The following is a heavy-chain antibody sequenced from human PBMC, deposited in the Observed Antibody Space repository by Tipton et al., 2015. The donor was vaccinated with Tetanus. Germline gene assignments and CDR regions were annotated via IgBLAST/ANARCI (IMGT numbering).Heavy chain of an antibody. CDR1: GFSFSSYA. D-gene: IGHD3-3*01. V-gene: IGHV3-23*01. J-gene: IGHJ3*01. CDR3: APRFYDFWSGYQNDAFDV. CDR2: ISGSGGST. Sequence: SLRLSCAASGFSFSSYAMSWVRQAPGKGLEWVSAISGSGGSTYYADSVKGRFTISRDNSKNTLYPQMNSLRAEDTAVYFCAPRFYDFWSGYQNDAFDVWGQGTMVTVSS.